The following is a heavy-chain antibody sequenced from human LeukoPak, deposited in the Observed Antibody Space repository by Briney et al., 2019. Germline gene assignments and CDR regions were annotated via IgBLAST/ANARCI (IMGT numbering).Heavy chain of an antibody. CDR3: ARERVVINFFDY. J-gene: IGHJ4*02. CDR1: GGSISNYY. D-gene: IGHD3-3*01. Sequence: PSETLSLTCTVSGGSISNYYWSWIRQPAGRGLEWIGRISTSGSTNYNPSLRSRVTMSVDTSTNQFSLKLSSVTAADTAVYYCARERVVINFFDYWGQGTLVTVSS. V-gene: IGHV4-4*07. CDR2: ISTSGST.